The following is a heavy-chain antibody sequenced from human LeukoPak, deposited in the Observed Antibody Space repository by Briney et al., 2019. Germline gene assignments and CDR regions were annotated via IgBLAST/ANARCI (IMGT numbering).Heavy chain of an antibody. V-gene: IGHV3-73*01. D-gene: IGHD3-3*01. CDR2: IRTKANDYAT. J-gene: IGHJ4*02. Sequence: PGGSLRLSCAASGLTFSGSAMHWVRQASGKGLEWVGRIRTKANDYATTHTASLKGRFTISRDDSQNTAYLQMNSLTTEDTAVYYCVRHLAFGGSGLDFWGQGTLVSVSS. CDR3: VRHLAFGGSGLDF. CDR1: GLTFSGSA.